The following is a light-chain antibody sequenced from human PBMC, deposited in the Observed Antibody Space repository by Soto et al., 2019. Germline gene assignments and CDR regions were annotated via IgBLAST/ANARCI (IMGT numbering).Light chain of an antibody. Sequence: QSITISCTGTSSDVGGYNYVSWYQHHPGKAPQLMIYEVNNRFSGSKSGNTASLTISVLQAEDEADYNCSSYTSISTDVLGSGNKVTVL. CDR1: SSDVGGYNY. CDR2: EV. CDR3: SSYTSISTDV. J-gene: IGLJ1*01. V-gene: IGLV2-14*01.